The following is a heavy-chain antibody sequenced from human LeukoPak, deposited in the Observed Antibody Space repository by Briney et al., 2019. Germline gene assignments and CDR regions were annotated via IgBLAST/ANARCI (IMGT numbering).Heavy chain of an antibody. CDR3: ARDDRTDYGDYYWFDH. CDR1: GFTFSSYW. CDR2: IRQDGSEK. V-gene: IGHV3-7*05. Sequence: AGGSLRLSCADSGFTFSSYWMSWVRQAPGKGLEWVANIRQDGSEKYYVDSVKGRFTISRDNAKNSLYLQMNSLRAEDTAVYYCARDDRTDYGDYYWFDHWGQGTLVTVSS. D-gene: IGHD4-17*01. J-gene: IGHJ5*02.